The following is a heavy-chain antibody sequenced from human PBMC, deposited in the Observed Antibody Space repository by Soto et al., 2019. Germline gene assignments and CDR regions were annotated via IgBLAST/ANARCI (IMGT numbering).Heavy chain of an antibody. D-gene: IGHD6-6*01. Sequence: ASVKVSCKASGYTFTSYDFNWVRQATGQGLEWMGWMNPNTGNTGYAEKFQGRVTMTRDTSISTAYMELSSLKSEDTAVYYCARWEARDGMDVWGQGATVTVSS. V-gene: IGHV1-8*01. CDR3: ARWEARDGMDV. J-gene: IGHJ6*02. CDR2: MNPNTGNT. CDR1: GYTFTSYD.